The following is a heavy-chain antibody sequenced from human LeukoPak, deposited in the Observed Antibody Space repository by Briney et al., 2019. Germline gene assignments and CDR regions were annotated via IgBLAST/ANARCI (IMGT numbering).Heavy chain of an antibody. D-gene: IGHD3-22*01. CDR2: ISGSGGST. J-gene: IGHJ4*02. V-gene: IGHV3-23*01. Sequence: GGSLRLSCAASRFTFSSYAMSWVRQAPGKGLEWVSAISGSGGSTYYADSVKGRFTISRDNPKNTLYLQMNSLRAEETAVYYCAKTHYDSSGYLDVDFDYWGQGTLVTVSS. CDR3: AKTHYDSSGYLDVDFDY. CDR1: RFTFSSYA.